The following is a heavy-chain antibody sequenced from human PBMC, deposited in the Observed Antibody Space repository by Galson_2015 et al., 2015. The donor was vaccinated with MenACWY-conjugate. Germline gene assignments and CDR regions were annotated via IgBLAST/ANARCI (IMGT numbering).Heavy chain of an antibody. J-gene: IGHJ6*02. D-gene: IGHD1-26*01. CDR2: INPYGGST. CDR3: ARGRGSYYYGMDV. V-gene: IGHV1-46*02. Sequence: SCKASGYTFNTYYMHWVRQAPGQGLEWVGIINPYGGSTTYAQKFQGRVTMTRDTSTSTVYVELSSLRSEDTAVYYCARGRGSYYYGMDVWGQGTTVTVSS. CDR1: GYTFNTYY.